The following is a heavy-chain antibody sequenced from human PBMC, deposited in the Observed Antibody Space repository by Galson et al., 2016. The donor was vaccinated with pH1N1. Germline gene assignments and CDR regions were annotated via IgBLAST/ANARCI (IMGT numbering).Heavy chain of an antibody. J-gene: IGHJ2*01. Sequence: SETLSLTCSVSGGSVSRGTYYWSWLRQSPGKRLEWIGYVYYNGKTNYNPSLKSRVNMSIDRSKNQFSLTLGSVTAADTAVYFCTRDPTYSNSWYWYFDLWGRGTLVAVSS. CDR3: TRDPTYSNSWYWYFDL. V-gene: IGHV4-61*01. D-gene: IGHD6-13*01. CDR2: VYYNGKT. CDR1: GGSVSRGTYY.